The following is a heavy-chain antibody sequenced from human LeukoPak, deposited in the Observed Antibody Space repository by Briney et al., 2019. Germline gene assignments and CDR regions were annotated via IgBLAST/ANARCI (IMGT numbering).Heavy chain of an antibody. D-gene: IGHD6-13*01. CDR1: GGSISSYY. V-gene: IGHV4-59*01. CDR2: IYYSGST. J-gene: IGHJ5*02. CDR3: ARGVAAAGTFRHWFDP. Sequence: SETLSLTCTVSGGSISSYYWSWIRQPPGKGLEWIGYIYYSGSTNYNPSLKSRVTISVDTSKNQFSLKLSSVTAADTAVYYCARGVAAAGTFRHWFDPWGQGTPVTVSS.